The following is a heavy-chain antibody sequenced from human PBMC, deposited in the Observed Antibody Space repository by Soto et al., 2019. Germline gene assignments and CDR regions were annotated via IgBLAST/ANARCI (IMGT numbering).Heavy chain of an antibody. J-gene: IGHJ6*02. V-gene: IGHV3-33*01. CDR3: ARDTGLQSGSQQGVGMDV. CDR2: IWYDGSNK. CDR1: GFTFSSYG. D-gene: IGHD3-3*01. Sequence: GGSLRLSCAASGFTFSSYGMHWVRQAPGKGLEWVAVIWYDGSNKYYADSVKGRFTISRDNSKNTLYLQMNSLRAEDTAVYYCARDTGLQSGSQQGVGMDVWGQGTTVTVSS.